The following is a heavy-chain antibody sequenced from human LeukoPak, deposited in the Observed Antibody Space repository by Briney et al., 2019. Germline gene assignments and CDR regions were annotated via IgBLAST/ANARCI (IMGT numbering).Heavy chain of an antibody. V-gene: IGHV1-2*02. D-gene: IGHD3/OR15-3a*01. J-gene: IGHJ4*02. CDR2: INPNSGGT. CDR1: GYTFTGYY. Sequence: GASVKVSCKASGYTFTGYYMHWVRQAPGQGLEWMGWINPNSGGTNYAQKFQGRVTMTRDTPISTAYMELSRLRSDDTAVYYCARVWRSSSSSLIFVYWGQGTLVTVSS. CDR3: ARVWRSSSSSLIFVY.